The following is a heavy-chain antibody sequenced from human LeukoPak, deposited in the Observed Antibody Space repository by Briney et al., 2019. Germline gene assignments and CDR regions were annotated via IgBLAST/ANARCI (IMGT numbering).Heavy chain of an antibody. J-gene: IGHJ4*02. V-gene: IGHV1-69*01. CDR1: GGTFSSYA. D-gene: IGHD4-17*01. CDR3: ARSKGGGYGDHYLSPN. Sequence: ASVKVSCKASGGTFSSYAISWVRQAPGQGLEWMGGLIPIFGTANYAQKFQGRVTITADESTSTAYMELSSLRSDDTAVYYCARSKGGGYGDHYLSPNWGQGTLVTVSS. CDR2: LIPIFGTA.